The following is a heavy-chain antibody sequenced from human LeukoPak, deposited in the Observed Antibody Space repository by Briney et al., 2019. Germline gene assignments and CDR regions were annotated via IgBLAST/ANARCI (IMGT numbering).Heavy chain of an antibody. CDR3: ARDGIRDNWNYPHNWFDP. V-gene: IGHV1-69*13. CDR1: GGTFSSYA. CDR2: IIPIFGTA. J-gene: IGHJ5*02. Sequence: ASVKVSCKASGGTFSSYAISWVRQAPGQGLEWMGGIIPIFGTANYAQKFQGRVTITADESTSTAYMELSSLRSEDTAVYYYARDGIRDNWNYPHNWFDPWGQGTLVTVSS. D-gene: IGHD1-7*01.